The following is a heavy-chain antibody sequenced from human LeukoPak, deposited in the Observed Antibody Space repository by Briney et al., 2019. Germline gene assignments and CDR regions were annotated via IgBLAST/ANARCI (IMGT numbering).Heavy chain of an antibody. CDR3: ARGPQPGLDY. CDR2: ISSNSSYI. V-gene: IGHV3-21*01. Sequence: GGSLRLSCAASGFTFSSYSMNWVRQAPGKGLEWVSSISSNSSYIYYADSVKGRFTISRDNAKNSLYLQMNSLRAEDTAVYYCARGPQPGLDYWGQGTLVTVSS. CDR1: GFTFSSYS. D-gene: IGHD1-14*01. J-gene: IGHJ4*02.